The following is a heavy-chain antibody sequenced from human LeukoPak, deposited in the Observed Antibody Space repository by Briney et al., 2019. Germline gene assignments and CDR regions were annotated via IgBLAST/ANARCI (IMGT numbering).Heavy chain of an antibody. CDR3: ALYGVSSFITY. V-gene: IGHV3-30*03. J-gene: IGHJ4*02. Sequence: PGRSLRLSCAASGFTFSSYGMHWVRQAPGKGLEWVAVISYGGSNKYYADSVKGRLTISRDNSKNTLYLQMNSLRAEDTAVYYCALYGVSSFITYWGQGTLVTVSS. CDR1: GFTFSSYG. D-gene: IGHD4-17*01. CDR2: ISYGGSNK.